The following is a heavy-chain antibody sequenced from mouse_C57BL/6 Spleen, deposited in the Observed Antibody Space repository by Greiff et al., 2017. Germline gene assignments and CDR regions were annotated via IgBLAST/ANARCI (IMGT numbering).Heavy chain of an antibody. CDR3: ASRYDPYCDCMDY. Sequence: VQLQQSGPELVKPGASVKIPCKASGYTFTDYNMDWVKQSHGKSLEWIGDINPNNGGTIYNQKFKGKATLTVDKSSSTAYMGHLSLTSEDTAVYYFASRYDPYCDCMDYWGQGTSVTVSS. CDR1: GYTFTDYN. CDR2: INPNNGGT. D-gene: IGHD2-12*01. V-gene: IGHV1-18*01. J-gene: IGHJ4*01.